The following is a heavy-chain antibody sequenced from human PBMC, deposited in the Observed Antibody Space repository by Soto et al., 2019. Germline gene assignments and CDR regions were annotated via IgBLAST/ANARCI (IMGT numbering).Heavy chain of an antibody. CDR3: ARGRGFMSRNALDL. J-gene: IGHJ3*01. Sequence: QVQLQRWGAGLLRPSETLSLTCAVYGGSFRGYYWNWLRQSPGRGLEWIGEINHSGSRNSNPSLKSRLTISVDTSKTQFSMNLTSVTAADAAVYYCARGRGFMSRNALDLWGQGTRVIVSS. CDR2: INHSGSR. V-gene: IGHV4-34*01. CDR1: GGSFRGYY.